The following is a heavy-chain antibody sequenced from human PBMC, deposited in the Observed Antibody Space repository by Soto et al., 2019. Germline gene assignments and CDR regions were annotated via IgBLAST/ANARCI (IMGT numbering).Heavy chain of an antibody. J-gene: IGHJ6*02. CDR3: AREGHSLYYYGMDV. CDR1: GFTVSSNY. CDR2: IYSGGST. V-gene: IGHV3-53*01. Sequence: HPGGSLRLSCAASGFTVSSNYMSWVRQAPGKGLEWVSVIYSGGSTYYADSVKGRFTISRDNSKNTLYLQMNSLRAEDTAVYYCAREGHSLYYYGMDVWGQGTTVTVSS. D-gene: IGHD6-13*01.